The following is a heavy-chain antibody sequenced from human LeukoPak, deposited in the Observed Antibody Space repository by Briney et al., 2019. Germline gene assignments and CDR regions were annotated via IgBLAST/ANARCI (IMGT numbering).Heavy chain of an antibody. V-gene: IGHV1-69*01. CDR3: ARWPFVVVPAATPLYYYYGMDV. J-gene: IGHJ6*02. Sequence: GASVKVSCKASGGTFSSYAISWVRQAPGQGLEWMGGIIPIFGTANYARKFQGRVTITADESTSTAYVELSSLRSEDTAVYYCARWPFVVVPAATPLYYYYGMDVWGQGTTVTVSS. CDR2: IIPIFGTA. CDR1: GGTFSSYA. D-gene: IGHD2-2*01.